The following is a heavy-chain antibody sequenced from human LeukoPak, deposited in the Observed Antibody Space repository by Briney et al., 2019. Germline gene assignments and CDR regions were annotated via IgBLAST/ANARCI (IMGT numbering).Heavy chain of an antibody. CDR3: ARWTDYGGNEGVDY. D-gene: IGHD4-23*01. CDR1: GFTFSSYE. CDR2: ISSSGSTI. V-gene: IGHV3-48*03. J-gene: IGHJ4*02. Sequence: GGSLRLSCAASGFTFSSYEMNWVRQAPGKGLEWVSYISSSGSTIYYADSVKGRFTISRDNAQNSLSLPMNSLRAEDTAVYYCARWTDYGGNEGVDYWGQGTLVTVSS.